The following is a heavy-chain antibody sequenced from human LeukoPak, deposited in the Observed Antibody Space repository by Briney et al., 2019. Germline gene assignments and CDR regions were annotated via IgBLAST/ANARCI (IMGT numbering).Heavy chain of an antibody. CDR3: ARDRIKSGSYYFDY. D-gene: IGHD1-26*01. J-gene: IGHJ4*02. CDR1: GFTFSNYA. Sequence: GGSLRLSCAASGFTFSNYAMSWVRQAPGKGLQWVAAVSGSGNSTYYTDSVKGRFTISRDNAKNSMYLQMNSLRAEDTAVYYCARDRIKSGSYYFDYWGQGTLVTVSS. CDR2: VSGSGNST. V-gene: IGHV3-23*01.